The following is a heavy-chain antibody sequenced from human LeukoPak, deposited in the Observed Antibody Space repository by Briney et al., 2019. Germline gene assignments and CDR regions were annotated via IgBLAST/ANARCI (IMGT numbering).Heavy chain of an antibody. D-gene: IGHD3-16*01. Sequence: GGSLRLSCAASGFTVSSNYMSWVRLAPGKGLEWVSVIYSGGSTYYADSVKGRFTISRDNSKNTLYLQINSLRAEDTAVYYCARAPLGDWFDPWGQGTLVTVSS. V-gene: IGHV3-53*01. CDR2: IYSGGST. J-gene: IGHJ5*02. CDR3: ARAPLGDWFDP. CDR1: GFTVSSNY.